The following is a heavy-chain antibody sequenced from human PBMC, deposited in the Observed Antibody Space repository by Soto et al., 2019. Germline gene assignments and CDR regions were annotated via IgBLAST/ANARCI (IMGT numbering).Heavy chain of an antibody. V-gene: IGHV3-21*01. D-gene: IGHD6-19*01. J-gene: IGHJ4*02. CDR1: GFTFSNYS. Sequence: GGSLRLSCAASGFTFSNYSMNWVRQAPGKGLEWVSSISSSSGYIYYADSVKGRFTISRDKAKNSLYLQMNSLRAEDTAVYYCARGVSVAGKGDYFDYWGQGTLVTVSS. CDR2: ISSSSGYI. CDR3: ARGVSVAGKGDYFDY.